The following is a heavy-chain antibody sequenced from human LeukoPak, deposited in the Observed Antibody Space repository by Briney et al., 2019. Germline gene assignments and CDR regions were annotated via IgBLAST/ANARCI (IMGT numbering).Heavy chain of an antibody. CDR2: IRSKANSYAT. J-gene: IGHJ1*01. CDR3: TSPQADSGATYFRH. CDR1: GFTFSGST. Sequence: GGSLKLSCAASGFTFSGSTVHWVRQASGKGLEWIGRIRSKANSYATAYAASVKGRFTISRDDAKNTAYLQMDSLKTEDTAVYYCTSPQADSGATYFRHWGQGTLVTVSS. D-gene: IGHD6-19*01. V-gene: IGHV3-73*01.